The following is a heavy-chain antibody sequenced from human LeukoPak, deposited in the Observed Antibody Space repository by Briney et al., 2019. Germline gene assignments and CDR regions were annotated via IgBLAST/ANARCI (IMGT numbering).Heavy chain of an antibody. CDR3: AKERFGERRFDY. CDR2: ISWNSGSI. CDR1: GFTLDDYA. D-gene: IGHD3-10*01. V-gene: IGHV3-9*01. Sequence: GGSLRLSCAPSGFTLDDYAMHWVRQAPGKGLEWVSGISWNSGSIRYADSVKGRFTISRDNAKNSLYLQMNSLRAEDTALYYCAKERFGERRFDYWGQGTLVTVSS. J-gene: IGHJ4*02.